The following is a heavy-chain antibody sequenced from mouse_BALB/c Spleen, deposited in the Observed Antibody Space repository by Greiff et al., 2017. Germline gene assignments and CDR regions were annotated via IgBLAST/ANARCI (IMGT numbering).Heavy chain of an antibody. J-gene: IGHJ4*01. CDR3: AREYGNQVYAMDY. CDR1: GYTFTSYW. V-gene: IGHV1-7*01. Sequence: QVQLQQSGAELAKPGASVKMSCKASGYTFTSYWMHWVKQRPGQGLEWIGYINPSTGYTEYNQKFKDKATLTADKSSSTAYMQLSSLTSEDSAVYYCAREYGNQVYAMDYWGQGTSVTVSS. CDR2: INPSTGYT. D-gene: IGHD2-10*02.